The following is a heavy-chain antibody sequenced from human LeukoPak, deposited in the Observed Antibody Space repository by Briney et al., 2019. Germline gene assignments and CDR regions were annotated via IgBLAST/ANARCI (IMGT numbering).Heavy chain of an antibody. CDR1: VGAFSGFY. CDR3: ARGYCSGGSCYSWFDP. J-gene: IGHJ5*02. Sequence: SLTRAVYVGAFSGFYWSWVRQPPGKGPGWIWEINHSGSTNYNPSLKSRVTISVDTSKNQFSLKLSSVTAADTAVYYCARGYCSGGSCYSWFDPWGQGTLVTVSS. D-gene: IGHD2-15*01. V-gene: IGHV4-34*01. CDR2: INHSGST.